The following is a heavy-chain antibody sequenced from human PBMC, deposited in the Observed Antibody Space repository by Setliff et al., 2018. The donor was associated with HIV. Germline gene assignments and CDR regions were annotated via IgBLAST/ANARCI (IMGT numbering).Heavy chain of an antibody. CDR1: GGTFSNSA. CDR3: ARQEVARQYFNNGMDV. CDR2: IIVTVDIA. J-gene: IGHJ6*02. V-gene: IGHV1-69*10. Sequence: AASVKVSCKASGGTFSNSAINWVRQAPGQGLEWMGGIIVTVDIANYAQKFQGRVTITADKLTNTVYMDLSGLRPDDTAVYYCARQEVARQYFNNGMDVWGQGTTVTVSS. D-gene: IGHD5-12*01.